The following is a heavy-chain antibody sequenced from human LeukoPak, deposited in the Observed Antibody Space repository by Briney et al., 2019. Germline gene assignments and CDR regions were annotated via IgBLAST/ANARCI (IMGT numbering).Heavy chain of an antibody. D-gene: IGHD3-3*01. J-gene: IGHJ6*02. CDR2: ISGSGDST. Sequence: GGSLRLSCAASGFTFSTYAVNWVRQAPGKGLEWVSTISGSGDSTYYGDSVKGRFTISRDNSKNTLYLQMNSLRAEDTALYYCAKDGGGSLEWLPPMDVWGQGTTVTVSS. CDR3: AKDGGGSLEWLPPMDV. CDR1: GFTFSTYA. V-gene: IGHV3-23*01.